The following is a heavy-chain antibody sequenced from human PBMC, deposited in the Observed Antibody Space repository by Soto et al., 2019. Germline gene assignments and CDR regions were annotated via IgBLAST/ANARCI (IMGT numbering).Heavy chain of an antibody. D-gene: IGHD1-1*01. V-gene: IGHV3-53*01. CDR1: GITATNGH. CDR2: IYSDDNT. J-gene: IGHJ4*02. CDR3: ARDWNGDKHFDF. Sequence: PGGSLRLSCAASGITATNGHMSWVRQAPGKGLEWVSDIYSDDNTYYADSVKGRFTISRDTSKDTVYLQMNSLRADDTAVYYCARDWNGDKHFDFWDQRSLVTVSS.